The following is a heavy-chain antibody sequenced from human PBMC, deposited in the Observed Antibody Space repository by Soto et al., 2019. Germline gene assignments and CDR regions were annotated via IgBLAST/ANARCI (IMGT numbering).Heavy chain of an antibody. V-gene: IGHV1-18*04. Sequence: ASVKVSCKASGYTFTNYGVTWVRQAPGQGLEWMGRISAYNGDTNYAQKLQGRVTMTTDTSTSTAYMELRTLRSDDTAVYYCARDGYCSGASCHSWLGYWGQGTLVTVSS. CDR1: GYTFTNYG. CDR3: ARDGYCSGASCHSWLGY. CDR2: ISAYNGDT. D-gene: IGHD2-15*01. J-gene: IGHJ4*02.